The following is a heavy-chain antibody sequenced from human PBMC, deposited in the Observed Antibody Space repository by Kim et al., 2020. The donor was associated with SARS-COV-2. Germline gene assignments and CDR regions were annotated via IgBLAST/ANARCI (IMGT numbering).Heavy chain of an antibody. CDR3: AREGQRNDY. CDR2: ISYSSSYI. Sequence: GGSLRLSCAASGFSFSDYSMNWVRQAPGKGLEWVSSISYSSSYIYYADSVKGRFTISRDNAKNSLFLQMNSLRAEDTAVYYCAREGQRNDYWGQGTLVTVSS. D-gene: IGHD6-25*01. J-gene: IGHJ4*02. V-gene: IGHV3-21*01. CDR1: GFSFSDYS.